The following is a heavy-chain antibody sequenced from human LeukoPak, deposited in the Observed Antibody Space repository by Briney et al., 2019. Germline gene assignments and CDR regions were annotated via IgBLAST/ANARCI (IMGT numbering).Heavy chain of an antibody. D-gene: IGHD2-15*01. CDR2: IKSKTDGGTT. J-gene: IGHJ4*02. CDR1: GFTFSNAW. CDR3: TRDKTAPHIVVVVAATLKLWLILKDDY. Sequence: PGGSLRLSCAASGFTFSNAWMSWVRQAPGKGLEWVGRIKSKTDGGTTDYAAPVKGRSTISRDDSKSIAYLQMNSLKTEDTAVYYYTRDKTAPHIVVVVAATLKLWLILKDDYWGQGTLVTVSS. V-gene: IGHV3-15*01.